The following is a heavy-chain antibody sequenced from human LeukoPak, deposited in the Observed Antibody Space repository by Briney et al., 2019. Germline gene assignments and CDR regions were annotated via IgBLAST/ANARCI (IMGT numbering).Heavy chain of an antibody. CDR1: GGSISSYY. CDR2: IYYSGTT. V-gene: IGHV4-59*01. D-gene: IGHD5-24*01. Sequence: SETLSLTCTVSGGSISSYYWSWIRQPPGKGLEWIGYIYYSGTTNYNPSLKSRVTISVDTSKNQFSLKLSSVTAADTAVYYCARSRDGYNFFRGFDYWGQGTLVTVSS. J-gene: IGHJ4*02. CDR3: ARSRDGYNFFRGFDY.